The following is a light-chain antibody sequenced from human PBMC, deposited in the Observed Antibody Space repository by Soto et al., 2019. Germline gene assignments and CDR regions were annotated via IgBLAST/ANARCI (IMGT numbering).Light chain of an antibody. J-gene: IGLJ2*01. Sequence: QSVLTQPASVSGSPGQSITISCTGTSSDVGGYNYVSWYQQHPGKAPKLMIYDVSNRPSGISNRFSGSKSGNTASLTISGLQAEDEADYYCSSYTRSSIYMAFGGGTKVTVL. CDR2: DVS. CDR1: SSDVGGYNY. CDR3: SSYTRSSIYMA. V-gene: IGLV2-14*03.